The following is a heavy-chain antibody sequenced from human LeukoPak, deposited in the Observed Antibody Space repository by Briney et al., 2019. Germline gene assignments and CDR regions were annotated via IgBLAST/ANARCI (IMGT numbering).Heavy chain of an antibody. J-gene: IGHJ4*02. CDR1: GGSINSYY. D-gene: IGHD1-14*01. Sequence: KPSETLSLTCTVSGGSINSYYWSWIRQPPGKGLEWIGYIFYSGSTNYNPSLKSRVTMSVDTSKNQFSLELSSVTAADTAVYYCARGAGSPFDYWGQGTLVTVSS. CDR2: IFYSGST. V-gene: IGHV4-59*01. CDR3: ARGAGSPFDY.